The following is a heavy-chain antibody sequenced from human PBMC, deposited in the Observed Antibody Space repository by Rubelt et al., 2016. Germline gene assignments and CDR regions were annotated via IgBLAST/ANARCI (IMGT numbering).Heavy chain of an antibody. CDR3: ARDDSTSSAGWFDP. CDR2: VSASGRT. CDR1: DSSMNIHS. Sequence: QVLLQESGPGLVKPSETLSLTCSISDSSMNIHSWSWFRRPPGKGLDWIGFVSASGRTNYNPSLESPFSLSMDRPKPEFYMNLKSVTASDTAVYYCARDDSTSSAGWFDPWGPGTLVTVSS. V-gene: IGHV4-59*11. D-gene: IGHD6-6*01. J-gene: IGHJ5*02.